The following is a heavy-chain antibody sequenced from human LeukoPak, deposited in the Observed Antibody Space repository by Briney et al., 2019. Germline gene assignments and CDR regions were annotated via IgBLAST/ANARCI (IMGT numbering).Heavy chain of an antibody. CDR2: IYTSGST. D-gene: IGHD2-2*01. CDR3: ARAPVGLVVPAAISWFDP. CDR1: GGSISSGSYY. Sequence: PSETLSLTCTVSGGSISSGSYYWSWSRQPAGKGLEWIGRIYTSGSTNYNPSLKSRVTISVDTSKNQFSLKLSSVTAADTAVYYCARAPVGLVVPAAISWFDPWGQGTLVTVSS. V-gene: IGHV4-61*02. J-gene: IGHJ5*02.